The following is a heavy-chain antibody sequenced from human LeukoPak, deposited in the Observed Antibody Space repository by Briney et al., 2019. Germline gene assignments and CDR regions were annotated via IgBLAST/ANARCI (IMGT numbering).Heavy chain of an antibody. J-gene: IGHJ3*02. CDR2: IYYSGST. V-gene: IGHV4-59*01. CDR3: ARGGYDILTGYYPHDALDI. CDR1: GGSISNYY. D-gene: IGHD3-9*01. Sequence: SETLSLTCTVSGGSISNYYWTWIRQPPGKGLEWIGYIYYSGSTNYNPSLKSRVTISVDTPKNRFSLKLSSVTAADTAVYYCARGGYDILTGYYPHDALDIWGQGTMVTVSS.